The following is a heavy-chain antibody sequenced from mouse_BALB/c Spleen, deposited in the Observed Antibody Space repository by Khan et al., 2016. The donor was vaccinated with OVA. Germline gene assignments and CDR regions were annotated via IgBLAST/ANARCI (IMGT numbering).Heavy chain of an antibody. J-gene: IGHJ3*01. D-gene: IGHD2-14*01. V-gene: IGHV2-2*01. CDR3: ARKSYMYDFTY. CDR2: IWSGGNT. Sequence: QVQLQQSGPGLVQPSQSLSITCTVSGFSLSTSGVHWVRQSPGKGLEWLGLIWSGGNTDYNAAFISRLSISKDNSKSKVFFIMNSLQTDDTAIYYCARKSYMYDFTYWGQGTLVTVSA. CDR1: GFSLSTSG.